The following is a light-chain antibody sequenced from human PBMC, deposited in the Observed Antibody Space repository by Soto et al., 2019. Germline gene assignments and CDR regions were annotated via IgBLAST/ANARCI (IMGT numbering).Light chain of an antibody. J-gene: IGLJ1*01. Sequence: QSALTQPASVSGSPGQSITISCTGTSSDVGGYNYVSWYQQHPGKAPKLMIYDVSNRPSGISNRFSGSKSGNTASLTISGLQAEDEADYYCCSYTSSTALAVFGTGTKLTVL. CDR2: DVS. CDR3: CSYTSSTALAV. V-gene: IGLV2-14*01. CDR1: SSDVGGYNY.